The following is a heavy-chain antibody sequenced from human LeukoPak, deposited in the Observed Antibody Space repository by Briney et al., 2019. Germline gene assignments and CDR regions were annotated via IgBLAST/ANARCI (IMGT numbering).Heavy chain of an antibody. J-gene: IGHJ4*02. CDR2: IYYSGST. Sequence: PSETLSLTCTVSGGSISSDSYYWGWIRQPPGKGLEWIGYIYYSGSTNYNPSLKSRVTISVDTSKNQFSLKLSSVTAADTAVYYCARVAYSSLPFDYWGQGTLVTVSS. D-gene: IGHD6-13*01. V-gene: IGHV4-61*05. CDR3: ARVAYSSLPFDY. CDR1: GGSISSDSYY.